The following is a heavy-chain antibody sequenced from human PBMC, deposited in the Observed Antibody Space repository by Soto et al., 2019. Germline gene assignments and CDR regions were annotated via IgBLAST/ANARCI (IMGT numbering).Heavy chain of an antibody. V-gene: IGHV1-69*01. J-gene: IGHJ6*02. Sequence: QEQLVQAGAEVKKPGSSVRISCRASGGTFSNDAVSWVRQAPGQGLQWMGGIIPIFGTTHYVQKFQGRVTITADESTATAYMELRSVTSEDTAVYYCATGLRTGNHGMDVWGQGTAVTVSS. D-gene: IGHD3-10*01. CDR3: ATGLRTGNHGMDV. CDR1: GGTFSNDA. CDR2: IIPIFGTT.